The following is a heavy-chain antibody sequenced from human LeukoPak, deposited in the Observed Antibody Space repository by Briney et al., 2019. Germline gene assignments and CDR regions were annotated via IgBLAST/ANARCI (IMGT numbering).Heavy chain of an antibody. CDR1: GGTFSSYA. V-gene: IGHV1-69*04. D-gene: IGHD1-26*01. Sequence: ASVKVSCKASGGTFSSYAISWVRQAPGQGLEWMGRIIPILGIANYAQKFQGRVTITADESTSTAYMELSSLRSEDTAVYYCARGLPSIVGATRYFDYWGQGTLVTVSS. CDR2: IIPILGIA. J-gene: IGHJ4*02. CDR3: ARGLPSIVGATRYFDY.